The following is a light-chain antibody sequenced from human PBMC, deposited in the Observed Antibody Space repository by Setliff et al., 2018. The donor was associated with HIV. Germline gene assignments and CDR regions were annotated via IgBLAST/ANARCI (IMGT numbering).Light chain of an antibody. V-gene: IGLV3-21*02. J-gene: IGLJ3*02. Sequence: SYELTQPPSVSVAPGETARITCGGDNIGSRDVHGYQQKPGQAPILVVSDDIDRPAGIPERFSGSNSGNTATLTISRVEAGDEADYYCQVWDTTTDHVVFGGGTKVTVL. CDR3: QVWDTTTDHVV. CDR2: DDI. CDR1: NIGSRD.